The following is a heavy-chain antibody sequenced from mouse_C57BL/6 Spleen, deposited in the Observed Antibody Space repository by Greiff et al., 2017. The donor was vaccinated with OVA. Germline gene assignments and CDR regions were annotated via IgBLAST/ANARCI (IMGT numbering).Heavy chain of an antibody. D-gene: IGHD1-1*01. CDR3: ARSPRSSYLAWFAY. Sequence: QVQLQQSGAELVRPGASVKLSCKASGYTFTDYYINWVKQRPGQGLEWIARIYPGSGNTYYNEKFKGKATLTAEKSSSTAYMQLSSLTSEDSAVYFCARSPRSSYLAWFAYWGQGTLVTVSA. CDR2: IYPGSGNT. V-gene: IGHV1-76*01. CDR1: GYTFTDYY. J-gene: IGHJ3*01.